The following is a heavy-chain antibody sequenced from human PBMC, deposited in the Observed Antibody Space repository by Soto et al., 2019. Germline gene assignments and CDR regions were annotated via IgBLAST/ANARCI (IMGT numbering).Heavy chain of an antibody. Sequence: SVKVSGKASGGSLSTNPISWVRQAPGQGLEWMGGTGSGTGPGNHAQKFQGRLTVTADKSTSTVYMELTNLSSEDTAVYYCARRDSGGFYRFFDSWGQGTLVTVSS. CDR1: GGSLSTNP. D-gene: IGHD2-15*01. V-gene: IGHV1-69*06. CDR2: TGSGTGPG. CDR3: ARRDSGGFYRFFDS. J-gene: IGHJ4*02.